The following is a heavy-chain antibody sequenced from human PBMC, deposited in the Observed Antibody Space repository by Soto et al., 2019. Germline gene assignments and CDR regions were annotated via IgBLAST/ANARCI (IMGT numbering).Heavy chain of an antibody. Sequence: GGSLRLSCAASGFTFSNYGMSWVRQAPGKGLEWVSSISGSGGRTYYADSVKGRFIISRDNSKNTLYLQMNSLRAEDTAVYYCAKHLYLSGTSVDGMDVWGQGTTVTVSS. J-gene: IGHJ6*02. D-gene: IGHD3-10*01. CDR2: ISGSGGRT. CDR3: AKHLYLSGTSVDGMDV. CDR1: GFTFSNYG. V-gene: IGHV3-23*01.